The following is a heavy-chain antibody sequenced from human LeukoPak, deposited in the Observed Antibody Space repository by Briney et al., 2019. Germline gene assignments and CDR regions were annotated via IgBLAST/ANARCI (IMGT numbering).Heavy chain of an antibody. Sequence: SQTLSITCTVSGGSISSGSYYWSWIRQPAGTGLEWIGRIYTSGSTNYNPSLKSRVTISVDTSKNQFSLKLSSVTAADTAVYYCARDRDYGGYVEAFDIWGQGTMVTVSS. CDR2: IYTSGST. D-gene: IGHD4-17*01. CDR3: ARDRDYGGYVEAFDI. CDR1: GGSISSGSYY. V-gene: IGHV4-61*02. J-gene: IGHJ3*02.